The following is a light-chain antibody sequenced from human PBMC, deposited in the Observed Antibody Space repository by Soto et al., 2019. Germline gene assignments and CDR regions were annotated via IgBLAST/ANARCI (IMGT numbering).Light chain of an antibody. J-gene: IGLJ1*01. CDR3: SSYGGYNNVV. V-gene: IGLV2-8*01. CDR2: EVN. CDR1: SSDVGGYNY. Sequence: QSVLTQPPSASGSPGQSVTISCTGTSSDVGGYNYVSWFQQRPGKAPKLIIHEVNQRPSGVPDRFSGSKSGNTASLAVSGLQAEDEGTYYCSSYGGYNNVVFGTWTKVTVL.